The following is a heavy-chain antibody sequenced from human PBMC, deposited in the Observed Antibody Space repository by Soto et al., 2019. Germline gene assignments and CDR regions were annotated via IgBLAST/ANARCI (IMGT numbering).Heavy chain of an antibody. J-gene: IGHJ5*02. V-gene: IGHV3-23*01. CDR3: AKEDIPQSGYSSSSFDP. Sequence: GGSLRLSCAASGFTFSNYAMSWVRQAPGKGLEWVSAISGSGDSTYYADSVKGRFTISRDNSKNTLYLQMNSLRAEDTAVYYCAKEDIPQSGYSSSSFDPWGQGTLVTVSS. D-gene: IGHD6-13*01. CDR2: ISGSGDST. CDR1: GFTFSNYA.